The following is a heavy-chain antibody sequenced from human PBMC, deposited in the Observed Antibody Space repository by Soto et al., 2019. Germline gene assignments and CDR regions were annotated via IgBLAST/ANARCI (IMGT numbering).Heavy chain of an antibody. V-gene: IGHV4-30-4*01. CDR2: IYYSGST. CDR3: ARGQRLLWFGELLTPPDY. D-gene: IGHD3-10*01. CDR1: GGSISSGDYY. Sequence: QVQLQESGPGLVKPSQTLSLTCTVSGGSISSGDYYWSWIRQPPGQGLEWIGYIYYSGSTYYNPSLKGRVTISVDTSKNQFSLKLSSLTAADTAVYYCARGQRLLWFGELLTPPDYWGQGTLVTVSS. J-gene: IGHJ4*02.